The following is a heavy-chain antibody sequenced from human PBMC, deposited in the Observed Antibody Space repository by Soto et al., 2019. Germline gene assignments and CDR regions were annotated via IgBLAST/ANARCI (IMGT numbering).Heavy chain of an antibody. V-gene: IGHV4-4*02. CDR3: ARDLSSSWGYNWFDP. CDR1: GASIKSDTW. D-gene: IGHD6-13*01. J-gene: IGHJ5*02. CDR2: IYHNGRA. Sequence: SETLSLTCDVSGASIKSDTWWTWVRQSPGKGLEWIGEIYHNGRAFDNPSLKGRVTISIDKSNNQFSLNLTSVTAADTAMYHCARDLSSSWGYNWFDPWGQGTLVTVSS.